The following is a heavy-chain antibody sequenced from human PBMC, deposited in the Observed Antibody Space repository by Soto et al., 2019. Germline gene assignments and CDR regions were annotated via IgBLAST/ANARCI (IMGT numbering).Heavy chain of an antibody. J-gene: IGHJ4*02. CDR3: AIAAAGRDY. CDR2: IIPIFGTA. Sequence: SLKVRCKSSVGTFSSYAIIWVRQAPGQGLEWMGGIIPIFGTANYAQKFQGRVTITADKSTSTAYMELSSLRSEDTAVYYCAIAAAGRDYWGQGTRVNVSA. V-gene: IGHV1-69*06. CDR1: VGTFSSYA. D-gene: IGHD6-13*01.